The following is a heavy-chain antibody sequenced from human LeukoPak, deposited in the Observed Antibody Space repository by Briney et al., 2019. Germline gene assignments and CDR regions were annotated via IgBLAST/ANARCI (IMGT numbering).Heavy chain of an antibody. D-gene: IGHD2-15*01. CDR1: GGSFSGYY. Sequence: SETLSLTCAVYGGSFSGYYWSWIRQPPGKGLEWIGEINHSGSTNYNPSLKSRVTISVDTSKNQFSLKLSSVTAADTAVYYCARRAGFCSGGTCYHFDYWGQGTLVTVSS. CDR2: INHSGST. CDR3: ARRAGFCSGGTCYHFDY. V-gene: IGHV4-34*01. J-gene: IGHJ4*02.